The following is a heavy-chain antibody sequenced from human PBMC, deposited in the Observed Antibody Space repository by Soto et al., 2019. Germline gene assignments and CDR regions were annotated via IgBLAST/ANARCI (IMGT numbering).Heavy chain of an antibody. Sequence: GGSLRLCCTSSVFTFRTYSMTWVRQAPGKGLDWVSSIHGSGTFIYYADSVKGRFTISRDDAKNSLYLQMNSLRAEDTAVYYCARATRGGVIRDWGQGTMVTVSS. V-gene: IGHV3-21*01. D-gene: IGHD3-3*01. J-gene: IGHJ4*02. CDR1: VFTFRTYS. CDR3: ARATRGGVIRD. CDR2: IHGSGTFI.